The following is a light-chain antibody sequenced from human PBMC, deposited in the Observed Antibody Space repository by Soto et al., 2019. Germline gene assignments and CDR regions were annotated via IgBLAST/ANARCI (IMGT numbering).Light chain of an antibody. V-gene: IGKV3-11*01. CDR2: DAS. Sequence: ESVFTQFPPTLSLSPGERAPLPRGASQSVSSYLAWYQQKPGQAPRLLIYDASNRATGIPARSSGSGSGTDFTLTISSLEPEDFAVYYCQHRSNWPWTFGQGTKVDIK. CDR1: QSVSSY. J-gene: IGKJ1*01. CDR3: QHRSNWPWT.